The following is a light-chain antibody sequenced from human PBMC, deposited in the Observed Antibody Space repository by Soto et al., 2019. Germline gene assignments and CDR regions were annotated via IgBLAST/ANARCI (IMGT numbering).Light chain of an antibody. Sequence: QSALTQPPSASGSPGQSVTISCTGSSTDVGGYNYVSWYQQHPGKAPKLMIYDVSKRPSGVPDRLSGSKSGNTASLTVSGLQAEDEADYYCRSYGGSNTVVFGGGTKLTVL. CDR1: STDVGGYNY. V-gene: IGLV2-8*01. CDR3: RSYGGSNTVV. CDR2: DVS. J-gene: IGLJ2*01.